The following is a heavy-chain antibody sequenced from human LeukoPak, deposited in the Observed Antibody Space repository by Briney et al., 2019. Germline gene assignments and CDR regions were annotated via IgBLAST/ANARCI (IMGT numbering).Heavy chain of an antibody. CDR2: IYYSGSA. CDR1: GGSISSSSYY. D-gene: IGHD6-13*01. J-gene: IGHJ4*02. V-gene: IGHV4-30-4*08. Sequence: SETLSLTCTVSGGSISSSSYYWGWIRQPPGKGLEWIGYIYYSGSAYYNPSLKSRLIISVDTSKNQFSLKLSSVTAADTAVYYCARGVGSSWYGDWGQGTLVTVSS. CDR3: ARGVGSSWYGD.